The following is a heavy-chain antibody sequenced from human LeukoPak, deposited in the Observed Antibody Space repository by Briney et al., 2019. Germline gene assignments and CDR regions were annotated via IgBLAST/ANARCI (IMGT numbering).Heavy chain of an antibody. CDR2: IHYSGST. Sequence: SETLPLTCTVSGGSINNHFWNWIRQPPGKGLEWIGDIHYSGSTNYNPSLKSRVTISVDTSKNQFSLKLSSVTAADTAVYYCASASGSYSRGAFDIWGQGTMVTVSS. CDR1: GGSINNHF. D-gene: IGHD1-26*01. CDR3: ASASGSYSRGAFDI. V-gene: IGHV4-59*11. J-gene: IGHJ3*02.